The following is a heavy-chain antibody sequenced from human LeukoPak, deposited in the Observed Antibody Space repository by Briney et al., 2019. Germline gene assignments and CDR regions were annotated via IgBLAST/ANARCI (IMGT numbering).Heavy chain of an antibody. CDR2: ISYDGSNK. CDR1: GFTFSSYG. V-gene: IGHV3-30*18. J-gene: IGHJ5*02. D-gene: IGHD3-3*01. CDR3: AKDGQRFLEWLLPNWFDP. Sequence: GRSLRLSCAASGFTFSSYGMHWVRQAPGKGLEWVAVISYDGSNKYYADSVKGRFTISRDNSKNTLYLQMNSLRAEDTAVYYCAKDGQRFLEWLLPNWFDPWGQGTLVTVSP.